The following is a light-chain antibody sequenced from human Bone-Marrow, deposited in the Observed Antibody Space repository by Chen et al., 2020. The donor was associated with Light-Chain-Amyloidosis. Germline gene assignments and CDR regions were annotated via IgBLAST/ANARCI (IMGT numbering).Light chain of an antibody. J-gene: IGKJ2*01. CDR1: QNIGDW. CDR2: KGS. V-gene: IGKV1-5*03. Sequence: DIRMTQSPSTLSASVGDRVTITCRASQNIGDWWAWFQQKPGKAPKLLISKGSNLESGVPSRFTGSGSGTEFTLTINSLQPDDFATDFCQQYRSFTFTFGQGTKL. CDR3: QQYRSFTFT.